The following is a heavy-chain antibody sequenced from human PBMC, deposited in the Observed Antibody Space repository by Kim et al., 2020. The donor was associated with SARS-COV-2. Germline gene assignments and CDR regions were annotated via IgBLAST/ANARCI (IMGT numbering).Heavy chain of an antibody. Sequence: GGSLRLSCSASGFTFRDYAMSWVRQAPGKGLEWVSVISGTGGSSFYAVSVKGRFTISRDNSKNTTYLQMNRLRAEDTAVYYCAKHLDGYDYRGSEYWGQGTLVTVSS. D-gene: IGHD5-12*01. CDR1: GFTFRDYA. CDR2: ISGTGGSS. CDR3: AKHLDGYDYRGSEY. V-gene: IGHV3-23*01. J-gene: IGHJ4*02.